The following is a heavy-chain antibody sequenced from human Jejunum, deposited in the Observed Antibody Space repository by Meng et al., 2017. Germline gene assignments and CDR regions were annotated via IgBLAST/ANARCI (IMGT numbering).Heavy chain of an antibody. D-gene: IGHD3-10*01. CDR3: ARGGMAVRGLPLFDY. V-gene: IGHV4-4*07. Sequence: GSLRLSCAVSGGSINNYYWDWIRQPAGKGLEWIGRIYGSGSTDYNSSLKSRVTMSVDTSKNHLSLNLSSMTAADTAVYYCARGGMAVRGLPLFDYWGQGTLVTVSS. J-gene: IGHJ4*02. CDR2: IYGSGST. CDR1: GGSINNYY.